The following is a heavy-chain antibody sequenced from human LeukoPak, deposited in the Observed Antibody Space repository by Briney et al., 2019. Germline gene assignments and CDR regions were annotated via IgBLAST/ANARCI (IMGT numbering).Heavy chain of an antibody. CDR1: GGSISSYY. J-gene: IGHJ4*02. V-gene: IGHV4-59*01. CDR2: IYYSGST. CDR3: AREDYDSSGYYFH. Sequence: SETLSLTCTVSGGSISSYYWSWIRQPPGKGLEWIGYIYYSGSTNYNPSLKSRVTISVDTSKNQFSLKLSSVTAADTAVYYCAREDYDSSGYYFHWGQGTLVTVSS. D-gene: IGHD3-22*01.